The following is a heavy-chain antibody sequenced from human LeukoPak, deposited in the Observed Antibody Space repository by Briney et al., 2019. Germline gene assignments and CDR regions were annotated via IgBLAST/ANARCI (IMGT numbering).Heavy chain of an antibody. V-gene: IGHV4-34*01. CDR2: ISHSGST. J-gene: IGHJ6*04. CDR3: ARGLRCSSTSCYGSKFRYYYYGMDV. CDR1: GGSFSGYY. Sequence: SETLSLTCAVYGGSFSGYYWSWIRQPPGKGLEWIGEISHSGSTNYNPSLKSRVTISVDTSKNQFSLKLSSVTAADTAVYYCARGLRCSSTSCYGSKFRYYYYGMDVWGKGTTVTVSS. D-gene: IGHD2-2*01.